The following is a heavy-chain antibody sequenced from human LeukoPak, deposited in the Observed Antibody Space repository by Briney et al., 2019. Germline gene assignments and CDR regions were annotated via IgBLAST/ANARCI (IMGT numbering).Heavy chain of an antibody. CDR3: ARDMAVAGWGGFDY. CDR2: IYTSGST. D-gene: IGHD6-19*01. J-gene: IGHJ4*02. CDR1: GGSISSYY. V-gene: IGHV4-4*07. Sequence: PSETLSLTCTVSGGSISSYYWSWIRQPAGKGLEWIGRIYTSGSTNYNPSLKSRVTMSVDTSKNQFSLQLSSVTAADTAVYYCARDMAVAGWGGFDYWGQGTLVTVSS.